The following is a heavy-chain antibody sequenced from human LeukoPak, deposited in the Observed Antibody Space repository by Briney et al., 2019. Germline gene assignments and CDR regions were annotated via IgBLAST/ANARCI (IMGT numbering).Heavy chain of an antibody. CDR2: IYYSGST. J-gene: IGHJ5*02. CDR1: GVSISSYY. V-gene: IGHV4-59*01. D-gene: IGHD5-24*01. CDR3: ASLRDGYTWFDP. Sequence: SETLSLTCTVSGVSISSYYWSWIRQPPAKGLEWIGYIYYSGSTNYNPSLKSRVTISVDTSKNQFSLKLSSVTAADTAVYYCASLRDGYTWFDPWGQGTLVTVSS.